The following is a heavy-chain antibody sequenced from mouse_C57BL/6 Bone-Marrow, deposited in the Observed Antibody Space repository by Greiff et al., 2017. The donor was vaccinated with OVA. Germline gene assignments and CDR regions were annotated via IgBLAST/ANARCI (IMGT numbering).Heavy chain of an antibody. D-gene: IGHD2-4*01. V-gene: IGHV2-9-1*01. CDR2: IWTGGGT. CDR1: GFSLTSYA. Sequence: VQLQESGPGLVAPSQSLSITCTVSGFSLTSYAISWVRQPPGKGLEWLGVIWTGGGTNYNSALKSRLSISKDNSKSQVFLKMNSLQTDDTARYYCASYYDYAYYAMDYWGQGTSVTVSS. J-gene: IGHJ4*01. CDR3: ASYYDYAYYAMDY.